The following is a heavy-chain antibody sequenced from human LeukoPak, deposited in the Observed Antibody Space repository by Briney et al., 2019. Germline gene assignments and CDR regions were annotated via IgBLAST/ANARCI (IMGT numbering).Heavy chain of an antibody. J-gene: IGHJ4*02. CDR1: GYSISSGYY. V-gene: IGHV4-38-2*01. Sequence: NPSETLSLTRAVSGYSISSGYYWGWIRQPPGKGLEWIGSIYHSGNTNYNPSLKSRVTISVDTSKNQFSLKVSSVTAADTALYYCARWYSSSGYLDYWGQGTLVTVSS. D-gene: IGHD6-6*01. CDR2: IYHSGNT. CDR3: ARWYSSSGYLDY.